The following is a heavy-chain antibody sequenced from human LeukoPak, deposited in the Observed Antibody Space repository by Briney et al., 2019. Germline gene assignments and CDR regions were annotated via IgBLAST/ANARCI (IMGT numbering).Heavy chain of an antibody. CDR3: ARAAAAGDYFDY. J-gene: IGHJ4*02. CDR1: GGSISSGGYS. CDR2: IYHSGST. V-gene: IGHV4-30-2*01. Sequence: PSETLSLTCAVSGGSISSGGYSWSWIRQPPGTGLEWIGYIYHSGSTYYNPSLKSRVTISVDRSKNQFSLKLSSVTAADTAVYYCARAAAAGDYFDYWGQGTLVTVSS. D-gene: IGHD6-13*01.